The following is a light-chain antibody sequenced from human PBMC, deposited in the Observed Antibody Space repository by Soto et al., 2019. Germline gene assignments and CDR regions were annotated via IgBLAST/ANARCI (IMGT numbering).Light chain of an antibody. CDR3: AAWDDSLKGVV. CDR2: RNN. V-gene: IGLV1-44*01. J-gene: IGLJ2*01. CDR1: NSNIESNT. Sequence: QSVLTQPPSASGTPGQRVTISCSGSNSNIESNTVNWYQQLPGTAPKLLIYRNNQRPSGVPDRFSGSRSGTSASLAISGLQSEDEADYYCAAWDDSLKGVVFGGGTQLTVL.